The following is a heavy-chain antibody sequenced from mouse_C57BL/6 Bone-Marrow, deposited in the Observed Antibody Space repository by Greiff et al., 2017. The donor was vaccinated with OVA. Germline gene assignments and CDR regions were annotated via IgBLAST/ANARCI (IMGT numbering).Heavy chain of an antibody. CDR1: GYTFTSYW. CDR2: INPSNGDT. V-gene: IGHV1-53*01. D-gene: IGHD2-5*01. CDR3: ARRLYYSKPYYYAMDY. Sequence: QVQLKQSGTELVKPGASVKLSCKASGYTFTSYWMHWVKQRPGQGLEWIGTINPSNGDTNYNEKFKSKATLTVDKSSSTAYMQLSSLTSEDSAVYYCARRLYYSKPYYYAMDYWGQGTSVTVSS. J-gene: IGHJ4*01.